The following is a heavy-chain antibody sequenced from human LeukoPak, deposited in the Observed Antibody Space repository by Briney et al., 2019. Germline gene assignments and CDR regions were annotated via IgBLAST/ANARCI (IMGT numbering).Heavy chain of an antibody. CDR2: IWYDGSNK. J-gene: IGHJ3*02. CDR3: ARSGSADAFDI. Sequence: GGSLRLSCAASGFTFSSYGMHWVRQAPGKGLEWVAVIWYDGSNKYYADSVKGRFTISRDNSKSTLYLQMNSLRAEDTAVYYCARSGSADAFDIWGQGTMVTVSS. V-gene: IGHV3-33*01. CDR1: GFTFSSYG. D-gene: IGHD3-10*01.